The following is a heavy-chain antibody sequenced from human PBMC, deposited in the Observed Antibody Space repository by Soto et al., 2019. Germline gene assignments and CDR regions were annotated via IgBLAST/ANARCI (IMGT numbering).Heavy chain of an antibody. CDR3: ARGVTIFGWDY. CDR2: IYYSGRT. D-gene: IGHD3-3*01. V-gene: IGHV4-31*03. CDR1: GGSISSGGYY. Sequence: QVQLQESGPGLVKPSQTLSLTCTVSGGSISSGGYYWSWIRQHPGKGLEWIGYIYYSGRTYYKPSLKSRVTISVDTSKNQFSRKLSSVTAADTAVYYWARGVTIFGWDYLGQGTLVTVSS. J-gene: IGHJ4*02.